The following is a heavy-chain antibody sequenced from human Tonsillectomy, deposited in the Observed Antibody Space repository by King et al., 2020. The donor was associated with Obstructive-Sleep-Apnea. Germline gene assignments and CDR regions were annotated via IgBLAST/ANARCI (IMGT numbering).Heavy chain of an antibody. J-gene: IGHJ4*02. D-gene: IGHD2-2*01. CDR1: GFTFSSYA. V-gene: IGHV3-23*04. CDR2: ISGSGGST. CDR3: VRRLPVTKGFDY. Sequence: EQLVESGGGLVQPGGSLRLSCAASGFTFSSYAMSWVRQPPGKGLEWVSIISGSGGSTYYADSMKGLFTISRDNSKNTLYLQMNSLRAEDTAVYYCVRRLPVTKGFDYWGQGTLVTVSS.